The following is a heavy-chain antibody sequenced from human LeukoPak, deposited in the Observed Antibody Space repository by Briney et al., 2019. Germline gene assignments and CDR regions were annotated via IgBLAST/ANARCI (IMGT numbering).Heavy chain of an antibody. V-gene: IGHV4-59*08. J-gene: IGHJ5*01. CDR3: ERHPSFGMVIES. Sequence: PSETLSLTCSVSGGSISSYYWSWIRQPPGRGLEWIGYVYYTGSTNYNPSLKSRVTISVDTSKNQFSLKLSSVTAADTAVYSCERHPSFGMVIESWGYGILATVSS. CDR1: GGSISSYY. CDR2: VYYTGST. D-gene: IGHD3-3*01.